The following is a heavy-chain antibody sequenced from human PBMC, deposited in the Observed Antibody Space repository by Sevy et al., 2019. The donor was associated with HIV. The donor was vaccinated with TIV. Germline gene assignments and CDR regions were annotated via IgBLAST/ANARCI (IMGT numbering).Heavy chain of an antibody. CDR2: IRSKANTYAT. D-gene: IGHD6-19*01. V-gene: IGHV3-73*01. CDR1: GLTFSGST. J-gene: IGHJ4*02. CDR3: SRQVVAVAGDYFDY. Sequence: GGSLRLSCAASGLTFSGSTMHWVRQASGKGLEWVGRIRSKANTYATAYAASVKGRFSISRDDSKNTAYLRMNSLKTEDTAEYYCSRQVVAVAGDYFDYWGQGTLVTVSS.